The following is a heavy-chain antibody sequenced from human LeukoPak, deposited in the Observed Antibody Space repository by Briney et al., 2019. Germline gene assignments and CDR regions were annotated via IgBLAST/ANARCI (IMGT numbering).Heavy chain of an antibody. CDR2: IIPISGTA. V-gene: IGHV1-69*01. J-gene: IGHJ4*02. CDR3: ARAKNPTYYYDSSGYNFDY. Sequence: GSSVKVSCKASGGTFSSYAISWVRQAPGQGLEWMGGIIPISGTANYAQKFQGRVTITADESTSTAYMELSSLRSEDTAVYYCARAKNPTYYYDSSGYNFDYWGQGTLVTVSS. CDR1: GGTFSSYA. D-gene: IGHD3-22*01.